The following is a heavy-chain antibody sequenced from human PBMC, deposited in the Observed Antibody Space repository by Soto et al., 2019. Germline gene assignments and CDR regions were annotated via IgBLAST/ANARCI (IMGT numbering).Heavy chain of an antibody. D-gene: IGHD2-2*01. CDR1: GYSFTSYW. CDR2: IYPGDSDT. CDR3: ARRGRGIVVVPAAQADAFDI. Sequence: GESLKISCKGSGYSFTSYWIGWVRQMPGKGLEWMGIIYPGDSDTRYSPSFQGQVTISADKSISTAYLQWSSLKASDTAMYYCARRGRGIVVVPAAQADAFDIWGQGTMVTVSS. V-gene: IGHV5-51*01. J-gene: IGHJ3*02.